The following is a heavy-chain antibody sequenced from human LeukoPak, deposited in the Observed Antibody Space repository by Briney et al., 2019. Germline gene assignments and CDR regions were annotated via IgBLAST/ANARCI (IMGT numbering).Heavy chain of an antibody. CDR3: AKSSPSPLSYFDY. D-gene: IGHD2-2*01. CDR1: GFTFSSYG. V-gene: IGHV3-30*18. CDR2: ISYDGSNK. J-gene: IGHJ4*02. Sequence: GGSLRLSCAASGFTFSSYGMHWVRQAPGKGLEWVAVISYDGSNKYYANSVKGRFTISRDNSKNTLYLQMNSLRAEDTAVYYCAKSSPSPLSYFDYWGQGTLVTVSS.